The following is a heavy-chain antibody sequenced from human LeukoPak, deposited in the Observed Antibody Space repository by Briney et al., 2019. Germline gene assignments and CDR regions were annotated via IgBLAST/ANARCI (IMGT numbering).Heavy chain of an antibody. Sequence: GGSLRLSCAASGFTFSSYSMNWVRQAPGKGLEWVSSISSSSSYIYYADSVKGRFTISRDNAKNSLYLQMNRLRAEDTAVYYCARAGRGGQLQKFDYWGQGTLVTVSS. J-gene: IGHJ4*02. CDR1: GFTFSSYS. CDR3: ARAGRGGQLQKFDY. D-gene: IGHD2-2*01. V-gene: IGHV3-21*01. CDR2: ISSSSSYI.